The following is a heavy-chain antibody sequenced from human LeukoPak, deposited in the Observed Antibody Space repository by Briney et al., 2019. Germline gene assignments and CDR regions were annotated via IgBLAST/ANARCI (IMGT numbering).Heavy chain of an antibody. CDR3: ARSRIQLWNSPFDY. J-gene: IGHJ4*02. CDR1: GGSISSGGYY. D-gene: IGHD5-18*01. Sequence: SQTLSLTCTVSGGSISSGGYYRSWLRQHPGKGLEWIGYIYYSGSTYYNPSLKSRVTISVDTSKNQFSLKLSSVTAADTAVYYCARSRIQLWNSPFDYWGQGTLVTVSS. V-gene: IGHV4-31*03. CDR2: IYYSGST.